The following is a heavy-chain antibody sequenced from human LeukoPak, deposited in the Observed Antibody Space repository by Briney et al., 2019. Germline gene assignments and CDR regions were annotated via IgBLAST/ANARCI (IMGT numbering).Heavy chain of an antibody. J-gene: IGHJ1*01. CDR1: GFTFNSYA. D-gene: IGHD2-2*01. V-gene: IGHV3-23*01. CDR2: ISGSGCSV. CDR3: AKTPGSKYCTSTTCLVYFQY. Sequence: TGGSERLSCAASGFTFNSYAMTWVRQAPGKGLEWVSTISGSGCSVYYADSVKGRFTISRDNSRDTLFLQMNSLRAEDTAMYYCAKTPGSKYCTSTTCLVYFQYWGQGALVTASS.